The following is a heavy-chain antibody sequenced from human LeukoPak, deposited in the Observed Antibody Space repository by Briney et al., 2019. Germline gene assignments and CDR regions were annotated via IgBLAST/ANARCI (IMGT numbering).Heavy chain of an antibody. CDR2: IYDSGST. CDR1: GGSISTYH. Sequence: PSETLSLTCTVSGGSISTYHWSWIRQPPGKGLEWIGLIYDSGSTNYNPSLKSRLTMSVDTPKNQFSLKLRSVTAADTAVYYCARALADEGFQHWGQGTVVTVSS. CDR3: ARALADEGFQH. J-gene: IGHJ1*01. V-gene: IGHV4-59*01.